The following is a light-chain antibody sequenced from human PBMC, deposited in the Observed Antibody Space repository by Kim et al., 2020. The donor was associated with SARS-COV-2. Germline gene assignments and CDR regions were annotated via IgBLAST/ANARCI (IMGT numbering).Light chain of an antibody. V-gene: IGKV1-9*01. J-gene: IGKJ3*01. CDR2: GES. CDR1: VSISSY. Sequence: AYVGDRVTSSRRASVSISSYLAWYKQDPGKDPTILIYGESTLQSGVPSRFSGSGSGTDFTLSISTLQPEDFVTYSCQQFNSYPRAFGPGTKVDIK. CDR3: QQFNSYPRA.